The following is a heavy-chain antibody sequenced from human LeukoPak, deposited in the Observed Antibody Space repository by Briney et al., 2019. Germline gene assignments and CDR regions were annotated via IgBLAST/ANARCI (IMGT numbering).Heavy chain of an antibody. CDR1: GFTFSDYY. CDR2: ISGSGGST. J-gene: IGHJ4*02. Sequence: GGSLRLSCAASGFTFSDYYMSWIRQAPGKGLEWVSAISGSGGSTYYADSVKGRFTISRDNSKNTLYLQMNSLRAEDTAVYYCAKDRANYYGSGSYYVYWGQGTLVAVSS. V-gene: IGHV3-23*01. D-gene: IGHD3-10*01. CDR3: AKDRANYYGSGSYYVY.